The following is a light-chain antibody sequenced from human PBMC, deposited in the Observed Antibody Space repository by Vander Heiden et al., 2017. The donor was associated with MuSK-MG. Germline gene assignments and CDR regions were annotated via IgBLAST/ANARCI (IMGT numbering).Light chain of an antibody. CDR1: QAMRND. V-gene: IGKV1-17*01. CDR2: GAS. CDR3: RQDNSNPLT. Sequence: DRQLTQSPSSLSASVGDRVTITCRASQAMRNDLGWYQQRPGQAPKCLIYGASSLQDGVPSRFSGSGSGIVFTLTISSLEPEDFATYYCRQDNSNPLTFGEGTKVEIK. J-gene: IGKJ4*02.